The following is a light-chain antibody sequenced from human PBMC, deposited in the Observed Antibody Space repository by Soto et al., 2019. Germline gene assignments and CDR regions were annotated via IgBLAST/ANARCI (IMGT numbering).Light chain of an antibody. CDR2: AAS. CDR3: LQEYRYPLT. J-gene: IGKJ4*01. V-gene: IGKV1-6*02. CDR1: QGISSD. Sequence: IQMTQSPSSLSASIGDRVTVTCRASQGISSDLGWFQQKPGKAPKLLIYAASSLQSGVPSRFSGRGSGTYFTLTISGLQVEDSATYYCLQEYRYPLTFGGGTKV.